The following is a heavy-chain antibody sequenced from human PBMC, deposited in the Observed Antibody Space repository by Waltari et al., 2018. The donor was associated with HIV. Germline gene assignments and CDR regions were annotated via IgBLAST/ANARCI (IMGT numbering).Heavy chain of an antibody. V-gene: IGHV3-33*01. CDR1: GFTVRNYG. Sequence: QVQLVESRGGVVQPGRSLRLSCAASGFTVRNYGMHWVRQAPGKGVELVAVLWEDGSNKYYGDSVKGRFTISRDNSKNTLELQMNSLRAEDTAVYYCARDVQGYCAGERCFYGMDVWGQGTTVTVSS. CDR2: LWEDGSNK. CDR3: ARDVQGYCAGERCFYGMDV. J-gene: IGHJ6*02. D-gene: IGHD2-8*02.